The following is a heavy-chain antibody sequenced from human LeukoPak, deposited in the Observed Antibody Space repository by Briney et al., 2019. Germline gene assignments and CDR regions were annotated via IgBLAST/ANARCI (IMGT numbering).Heavy chain of an antibody. V-gene: IGHV3-23*01. Sequence: GSLRLSCVGSGFTSIAYALNWARQAPGKGLEWVSGIGGGGVTTYYADSVKGRFTISRDNSKNTLYLQMNSLRADDTAIYYCARNQQLGGHSYYYYGMDVWGQGTTVTVSS. J-gene: IGHJ6*02. D-gene: IGHD3-16*01. CDR3: ARNQQLGGHSYYYYGMDV. CDR2: IGGGGVTT. CDR1: GFTSIAYA.